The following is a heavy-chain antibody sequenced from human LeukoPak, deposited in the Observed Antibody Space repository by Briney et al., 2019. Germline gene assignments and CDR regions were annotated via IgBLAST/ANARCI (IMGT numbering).Heavy chain of an antibody. CDR3: ARVVGYSSSWYWFDP. J-gene: IGHJ5*02. D-gene: IGHD6-13*01. V-gene: IGHV1-69*04. Sequence: GASVTVSCKASGGTFSSYAISWVRQAPGQGLEWMGRIIPILGIANYAQKFQGRVTITADKSTSTAYMELSSLRSEDTAVYYCARVVGYSSSWYWFDPWGQGTLVTVSS. CDR2: IIPILGIA. CDR1: GGTFSSYA.